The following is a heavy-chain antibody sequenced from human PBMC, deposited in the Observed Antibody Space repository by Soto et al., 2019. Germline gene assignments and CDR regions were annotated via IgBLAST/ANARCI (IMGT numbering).Heavy chain of an antibody. CDR1: GGSISSGGYY. J-gene: IGHJ4*02. Sequence: QVQLQESGPGLVKPSQTLSLTCTVSGGSISSGGYYWSWIRQHPGKGLEWIGYIYYSGSTYYNPSLKSRVNISVDTSKNQFSLKLSSVTAADTAVYYCARGQLWFGELDYFDYWGQGTLVTVSS. CDR3: ARGQLWFGELDYFDY. D-gene: IGHD3-10*01. CDR2: IYYSGST. V-gene: IGHV4-31*03.